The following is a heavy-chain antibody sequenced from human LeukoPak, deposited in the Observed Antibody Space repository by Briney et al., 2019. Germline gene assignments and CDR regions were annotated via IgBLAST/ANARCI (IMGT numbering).Heavy chain of an antibody. CDR1: GFTFSSYS. CDR3: ARYPSSGDVK. Sequence: GGSLRLSCAASGFTFSSYSMNWVRQAPGKGLEWVSSISSSSSYIYYADSVKGRFTISRVNAKNSLYLQMNSLRAEDTAAYYCARYPSSGDVKWGQGTLVTVSS. V-gene: IGHV3-21*01. J-gene: IGHJ4*02. CDR2: ISSSSSYI. D-gene: IGHD6-19*01.